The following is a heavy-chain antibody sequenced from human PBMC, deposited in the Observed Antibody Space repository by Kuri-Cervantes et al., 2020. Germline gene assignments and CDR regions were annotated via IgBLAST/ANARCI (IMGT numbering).Heavy chain of an antibody. Sequence: GESLKISCAASGFTFSDYYMSWIRQAPGKGLEWVSYISSSGSTIYYADSVKGRFTISRDNAKNSLYLQMNSLRAEDTAVYYCARDVVYAFDIWGQGTMVTVSS. CDR1: GFTFSDYY. CDR3: ARDVVYAFDI. CDR2: ISSSGSTI. J-gene: IGHJ3*02. V-gene: IGHV3-11*01. D-gene: IGHD2-21*01.